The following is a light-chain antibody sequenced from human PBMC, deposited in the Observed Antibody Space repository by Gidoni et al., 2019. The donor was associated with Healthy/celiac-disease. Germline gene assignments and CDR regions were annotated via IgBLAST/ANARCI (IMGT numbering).Light chain of an antibody. Sequence: EIVMTQSPATLSVSPGERATISCRASQSVSSNLAWYQQKPGQAPSLLISGASTRATGIPASFSGSGSGTGFTLTISSLQSEDFAVYFCQQDNNWPPTWTFGQGTKVEIK. CDR2: GAS. CDR1: QSVSSN. V-gene: IGKV3-15*01. J-gene: IGKJ1*01. CDR3: QQDNNWPPTWT.